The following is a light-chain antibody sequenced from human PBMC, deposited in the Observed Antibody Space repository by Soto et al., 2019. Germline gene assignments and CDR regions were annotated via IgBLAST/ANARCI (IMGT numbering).Light chain of an antibody. J-gene: IGKJ1*01. V-gene: IGKV1-5*03. CDR3: QQYNSYSPT. CDR2: KAS. Sequence: DIQMTQSPSTLSASVGDRVTITRLASQGISSWLAWYQQKPGKAPKLLIYKASSLESGVPSGFSGSGSRTEFTLTISSLQPDDFATYYCQQYNSYSPTLGQGTKVDI. CDR1: QGISSW.